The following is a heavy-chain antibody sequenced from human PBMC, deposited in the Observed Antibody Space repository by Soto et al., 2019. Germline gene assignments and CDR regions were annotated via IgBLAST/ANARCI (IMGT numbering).Heavy chain of an antibody. V-gene: IGHV1-18*01. J-gene: IGHJ6*02. Sequence: QVQLVQSGAEVKKPGASVKVSCKASGYTFTSYGISWVRQAPGQGLEWMGWISAYNGNTNYAQKLQGRVTMTTDTSTSTAYMELRSLRSDDTAAYYCARENTTYYDFWSGFYYYYGMDVWGQGTTVTVSS. D-gene: IGHD3-3*01. CDR1: GYTFTSYG. CDR3: ARENTTYYDFWSGFYYYYGMDV. CDR2: ISAYNGNT.